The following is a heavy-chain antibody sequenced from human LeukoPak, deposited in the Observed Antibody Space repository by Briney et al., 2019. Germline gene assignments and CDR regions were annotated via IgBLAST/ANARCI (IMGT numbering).Heavy chain of an antibody. D-gene: IGHD6-13*01. Sequence: GGSLRLSCAASGFTFSSYSMNWVRQAPGKGLEWVSSISSSSSYIYYADSVKGRFTISRDNAKNSLYLQMNSLRAEDTAVYYCAKVQGVIAAAGTYDYWGQGTLVTVSS. CDR1: GFTFSSYS. V-gene: IGHV3-21*01. CDR3: AKVQGVIAAAGTYDY. J-gene: IGHJ4*02. CDR2: ISSSSSYI.